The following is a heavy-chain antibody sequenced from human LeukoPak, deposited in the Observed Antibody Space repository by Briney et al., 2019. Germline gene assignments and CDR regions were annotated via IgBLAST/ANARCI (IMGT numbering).Heavy chain of an antibody. CDR3: ASRRCNGGSCYPGY. CDR2: MNPNSGNT. V-gene: IGHV1-8*01. D-gene: IGHD2-15*01. CDR1: GYTYTCYD. Sequence: GASVKVSCKASGYTYTCYDINWVRQATGQGLEWMGWMNPNSGNTGYAQKFQGRVSMTRNTSTSTAYMELSSLRSEDTAIYYCASRRCNGGSCYPGYWGQGTLVTVSS. J-gene: IGHJ4*02.